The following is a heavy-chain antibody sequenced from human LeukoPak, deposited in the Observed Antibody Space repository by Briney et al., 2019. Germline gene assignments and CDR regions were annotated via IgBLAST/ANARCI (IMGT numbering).Heavy chain of an antibody. CDR3: ATGSLRGYSYGYRFDY. CDR2: INHSGST. Sequence: PSETLSLTCAVYGGSFSGYYWSWIRQPPGKGLEWIGEINHSGSTNYNPSLKSRVTISVDTSKNQFSLKLSSVTAADTAVYYCATGSLRGYSYGYRFDYWGQGTLVTVSS. J-gene: IGHJ4*02. V-gene: IGHV4-34*01. D-gene: IGHD5-18*01. CDR1: GGSFSGYY.